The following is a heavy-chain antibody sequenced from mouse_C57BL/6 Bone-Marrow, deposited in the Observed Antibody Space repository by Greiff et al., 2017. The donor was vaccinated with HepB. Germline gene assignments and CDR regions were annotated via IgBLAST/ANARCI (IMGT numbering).Heavy chain of an antibody. V-gene: IGHV14-4*01. CDR3: NDYYGSSYWYFDV. D-gene: IGHD1-1*01. CDR2: IDPENGDT. J-gene: IGHJ1*03. Sequence: VQLKQSGAELVRPGASVKLSCTASGFNIKDDYMHWVKQRPEQGLEWIGWIDPENGDTEYASKFQGKATITADTSSNTAYLQLSSLTSEDTAVYYCNDYYGSSYWYFDVWGTGTTVTVSS. CDR1: GFNIKDDY.